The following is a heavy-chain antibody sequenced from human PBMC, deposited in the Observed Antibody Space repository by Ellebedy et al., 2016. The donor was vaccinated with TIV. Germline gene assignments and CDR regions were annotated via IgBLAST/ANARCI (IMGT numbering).Heavy chain of an antibody. CDR2: IIPIFGTT. CDR3: AREGGSGIIWFDP. CDR1: GGTFSSYA. D-gene: IGHD3-10*01. Sequence: SVKVSXXVSGGTFSSYAISWVRQAPGQGLEWMGGIIPIFGTTNYAQKFQGRVTITADKSTSTAYMEVRSLRSEDTAVYYCAREGGSGIIWFDPWGQGTLVTVSS. V-gene: IGHV1-69*06. J-gene: IGHJ5*02.